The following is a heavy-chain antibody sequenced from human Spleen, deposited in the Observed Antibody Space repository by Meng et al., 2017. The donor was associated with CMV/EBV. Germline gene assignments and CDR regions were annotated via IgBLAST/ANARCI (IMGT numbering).Heavy chain of an antibody. CDR2: INPSGGTT. D-gene: IGHD5-24*01. CDR1: GYTFTSYY. Sequence: KASGYTFTSYYIHWVRQAPGQGLEWMGIINPSGGTTNYARRFQGRVTMTKDTSTSTVYMELSSLRSEDTAIYYCARGEMATGGWWFDPWGQGTLVTVSS. V-gene: IGHV1-46*01. CDR3: ARGEMATGGWWFDP. J-gene: IGHJ5*02.